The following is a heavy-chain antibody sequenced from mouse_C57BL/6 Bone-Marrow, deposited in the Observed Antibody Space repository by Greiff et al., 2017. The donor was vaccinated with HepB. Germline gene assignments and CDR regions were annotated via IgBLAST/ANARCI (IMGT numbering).Heavy chain of an antibody. J-gene: IGHJ2*01. Sequence: EVKLMESGGGLVKPGGSLKLSCAASGFTFSDYGMHWVRQAPEKGLEWVAYISSGSSTIYYADTVKGRFTISRDNAKNTLFLQMTSLRSEDTAMYYCARAYYPFDYWGQGTTLTVSS. D-gene: IGHD2-10*01. CDR3: ARAYYPFDY. V-gene: IGHV5-17*01. CDR2: ISSGSSTI. CDR1: GFTFSDYG.